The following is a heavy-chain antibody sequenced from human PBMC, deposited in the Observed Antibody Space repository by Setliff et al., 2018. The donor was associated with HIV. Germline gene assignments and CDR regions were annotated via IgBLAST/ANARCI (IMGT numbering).Heavy chain of an antibody. CDR2: IYHSGST. Sequence: LSLTFAVSGYFLSSGYYWGWIRQPPGKGLEWIGSIYHSGSTYYNPSLKSRVTISVDTSKNQFSLKLSSVTAADTAVYYCARGVRIRVVTATYFDYWGQGTLVTVSS. CDR1: GYFLSSGYY. D-gene: IGHD3-10*01. V-gene: IGHV4-38-2*01. J-gene: IGHJ4*02. CDR3: ARGVRIRVVTATYFDY.